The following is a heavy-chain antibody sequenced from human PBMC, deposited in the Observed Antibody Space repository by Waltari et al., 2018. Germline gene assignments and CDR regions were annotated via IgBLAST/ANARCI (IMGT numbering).Heavy chain of an antibody. Sequence: QVQLVQSGAEVKKPGSSVKVSCKASGGTFSSYAISWVRQAPGQGLEWLGRISPIQGIANYAQKCQGRVTSTADKSTSTAYMELSSLRSEDTAVYYCARELEYSSSSLGYWGQGTLVTVSS. D-gene: IGHD6-6*01. CDR2: ISPIQGIA. CDR1: GGTFSSYA. J-gene: IGHJ4*02. CDR3: ARELEYSSSSLGY. V-gene: IGHV1-69*09.